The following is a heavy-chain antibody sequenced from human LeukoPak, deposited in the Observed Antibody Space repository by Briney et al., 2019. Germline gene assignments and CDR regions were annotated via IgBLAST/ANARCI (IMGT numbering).Heavy chain of an antibody. CDR1: GFTFSNAW. CDR2: ISSSRSYI. D-gene: IGHD4-17*01. J-gene: IGHJ4*02. CDR3: ARSPAYAGYLDY. V-gene: IGHV3-21*01. Sequence: GGSLRLSCAASGFTFSNAWMSWVRQAPGKGLEWVPSISSSRSYIYYADSVKGRFTISRDSAKNSLYLQMNSLRAEDTAVYYCARSPAYAGYLDYWGQGTLVTVSS.